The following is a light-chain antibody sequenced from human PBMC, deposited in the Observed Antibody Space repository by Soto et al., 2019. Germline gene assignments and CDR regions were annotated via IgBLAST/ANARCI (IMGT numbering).Light chain of an antibody. V-gene: IGKV3-20*01. J-gene: IGKJ4*01. CDR2: GAS. CDR1: QSVSSSY. Sequence: EIVLTQSPGTLSLSPGERATLSCRASQSVSSSYLAWYQQKPGQAPRLLIYGASSRATGIPDRFSGSGSATHFTLTMSRLEPEDFAVYYCQQYGSSLRTFGGRTKVEIK. CDR3: QQYGSSLRT.